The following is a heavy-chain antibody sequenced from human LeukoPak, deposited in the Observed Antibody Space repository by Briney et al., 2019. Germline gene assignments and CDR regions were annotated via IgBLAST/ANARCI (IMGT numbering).Heavy chain of an antibody. V-gene: IGHV3-30*02. Sequence: PGGSLRLSCAASGFTFRNYGMHWVRQAPGKGLEWVAFIRSDESDKYYADSVKGRFTISRDTSKNTLYLQMNSLRAEDTAVYYCAREYDFWGGYPGSAMDVWGKGTTVTVSS. CDR1: GFTFRNYG. CDR3: AREYDFWGGYPGSAMDV. J-gene: IGHJ6*04. D-gene: IGHD3-3*01. CDR2: IRSDESDK.